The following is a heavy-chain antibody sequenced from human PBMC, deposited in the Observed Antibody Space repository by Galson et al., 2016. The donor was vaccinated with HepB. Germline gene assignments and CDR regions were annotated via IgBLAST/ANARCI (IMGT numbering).Heavy chain of an antibody. CDR2: INPSSGTP. V-gene: IGHV1-69*13. CDR1: GGTFRGYT. CDR3: AIVRTTVTMPFDY. J-gene: IGHJ4*02. Sequence: SVKVSCKASGGTFRGYTFSWVRQAPGQGLELVGGINPSSGTPNYPQKFRGRVTITADESSRTAYMELSSLTSEDTAMYYCAIVRTTVTMPFDYWGQGTLVTVSS. D-gene: IGHD4-17*01.